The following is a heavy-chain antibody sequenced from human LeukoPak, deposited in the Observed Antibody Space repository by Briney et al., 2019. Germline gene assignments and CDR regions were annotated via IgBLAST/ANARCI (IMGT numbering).Heavy chain of an antibody. V-gene: IGHV4-59*08. J-gene: IGHJ4*02. CDR2: IYYSGST. CDR1: NGSISNYY. D-gene: IGHD4-23*01. CDR3: ARRGAVYGGNDFDY. Sequence: SETLSLTCTVSNGSISNYYWSWIRQTTRNGLEWIGFIYYSGSTNYNPSLKSRVTMSVDTSKNQFSLKLSSVTASDTAVYYCARRGAVYGGNDFDYWGQGTLVTVSS.